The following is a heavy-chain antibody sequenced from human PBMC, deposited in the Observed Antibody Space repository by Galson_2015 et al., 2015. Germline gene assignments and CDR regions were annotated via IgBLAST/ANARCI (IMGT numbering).Heavy chain of an antibody. Sequence: SVKVSCKASGCTFTSNGISWVRQAPGQGLEWMGWINAYNDNTNYAQNFQGRVTMSTDTSTSTVYMELRSLRSDDTAVYYCARVSSGEDAFDIWGQGTMVTVSS. J-gene: IGHJ3*02. CDR1: GCTFTSNG. CDR3: ARVSSGEDAFDI. D-gene: IGHD3-10*01. V-gene: IGHV1-18*01. CDR2: INAYNDNT.